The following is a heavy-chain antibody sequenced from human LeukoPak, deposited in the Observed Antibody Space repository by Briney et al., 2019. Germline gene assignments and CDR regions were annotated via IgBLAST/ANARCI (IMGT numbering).Heavy chain of an antibody. D-gene: IGHD3-9*01. CDR1: GGSISSSSYY. J-gene: IGHJ5*02. V-gene: IGHV4-39*07. CDR3: AREGNNYDILTGYRGFDP. CDR2: LYYSGST. Sequence: SETLSLTCTVSGGSISSSSYYWGWIRQPPGKGLEWIGSLYYSGSTYHNPSLKSRVTISLDTSKNQFSLKLSSVTAADTAVYFCAREGNNYDILTGYRGFDPWGQGTLVTVSS.